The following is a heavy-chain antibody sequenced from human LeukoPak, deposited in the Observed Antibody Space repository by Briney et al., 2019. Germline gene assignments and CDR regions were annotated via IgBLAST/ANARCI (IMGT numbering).Heavy chain of an antibody. Sequence: GGSLRLSCTASGFTFGDHAMSWVRQAPGKGLEWVGFIRSKTYGGTTEYAASVKGRFTISRDDSTSIAYLQMNSLKTEDTAVYYCTRGPRQQWLYYGMDVWGQGTTVTVSS. CDR1: GFTFGDHA. V-gene: IGHV3-49*04. J-gene: IGHJ6*02. CDR3: TRGPRQQWLYYGMDV. D-gene: IGHD5-18*01. CDR2: IRSKTYGGTT.